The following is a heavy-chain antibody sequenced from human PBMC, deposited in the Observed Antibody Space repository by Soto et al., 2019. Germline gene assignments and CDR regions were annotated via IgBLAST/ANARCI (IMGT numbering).Heavy chain of an antibody. D-gene: IGHD3-10*01. CDR3: ARGSTPRIPLIRGGLDV. CDR1: GGSFSGYY. J-gene: IGHJ6*02. V-gene: IGHV4-34*01. CDR2: INHSGST. Sequence: QVQLQQWGAGLLKPSETLSLTCAVYGGSFSGYYWSWIRQPPGKGLEWVGEINHSGSTSYNPSLRTRVTISVDTSTDQFSLQLSSVTGAATAVYYCARGSTPRIPLIRGGLDVWGQWRTVTVSS.